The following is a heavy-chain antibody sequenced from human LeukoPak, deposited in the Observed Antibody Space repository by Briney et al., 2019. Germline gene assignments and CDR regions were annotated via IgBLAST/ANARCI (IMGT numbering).Heavy chain of an antibody. CDR2: IYYSGST. D-gene: IGHD3-3*01. J-gene: IGHJ5*02. CDR1: GGSISSGGYY. CDR3: ARADDFWSGYARGWFDP. Sequence: PSETLSLTCTVSGGSISSGGYYWSWIRQHPGKGLEWIGYIYYSGSTNYNPSLKSRVTISVDTSKNQFSLKLSSVTAADTAVYYCARADDFWSGYARGWFDPWGQGTLVTVSS. V-gene: IGHV4-61*08.